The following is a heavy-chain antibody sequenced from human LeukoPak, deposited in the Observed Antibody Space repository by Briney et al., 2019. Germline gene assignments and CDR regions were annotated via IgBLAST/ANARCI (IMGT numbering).Heavy chain of an antibody. Sequence: ASVKVSCKASGYTFTSYGISWVRQAPGQGLEWMGWISAYNGNTNYAQKLQGRVTMTTDTSTSTAYMELRSLRSDDTAVYYCARDPNPAKGYSSGLEAFDIWGQGTMVTVSS. CDR3: ARDPNPAKGYSSGLEAFDI. CDR2: ISAYNGNT. V-gene: IGHV1-18*01. J-gene: IGHJ3*02. CDR1: GYTFTSYG. D-gene: IGHD6-25*01.